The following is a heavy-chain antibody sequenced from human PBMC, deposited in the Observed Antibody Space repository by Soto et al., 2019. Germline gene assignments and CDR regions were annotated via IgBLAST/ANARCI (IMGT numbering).Heavy chain of an antibody. Sequence: SETLSLTYTVSGGSISSYYWSWIRQPPGKGLEWIGYIYYSGSTNYNPSLKSRVTISVDTSKNQFSLKLSSVTAADTAVYYCAREASGGSYGDFDYWGQGTLVTVSS. J-gene: IGHJ4*02. CDR3: AREASGGSYGDFDY. CDR2: IYYSGST. CDR1: GGSISSYY. V-gene: IGHV4-59*01. D-gene: IGHD1-26*01.